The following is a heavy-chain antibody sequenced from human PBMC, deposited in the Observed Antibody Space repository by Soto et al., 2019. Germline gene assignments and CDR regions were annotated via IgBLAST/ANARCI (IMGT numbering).Heavy chain of an antibody. J-gene: IGHJ4*02. V-gene: IGHV1-69*13. CDR1: GGTFSSYA. Sequence: ASVKVSCKASGGTFSSYAISWVRQAPGQGLEWMGGIIPIFGTANYAQKFQGRVTITADESTSTAYMELSSLRSEDTAVYYCARDVGATRFFYYFDYWGQGTLVTVSS. D-gene: IGHD1-26*01. CDR3: ARDVGATRFFYYFDY. CDR2: IIPIFGTA.